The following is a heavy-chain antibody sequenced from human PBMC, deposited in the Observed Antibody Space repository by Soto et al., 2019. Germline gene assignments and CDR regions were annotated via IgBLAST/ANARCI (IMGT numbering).Heavy chain of an antibody. V-gene: IGHV1-24*01. D-gene: IGHD2-2*01. J-gene: IGHJ6*02. Sequence: QIQLVQSGAEVKKPGASVKVSCKVSGSTLTELSMHWVRQAPGKGLEWMGGLDLEDGETIYAQKLQARVTMTEDTSTVTACIDLSRLRAEDTAVYYCATASLGFVIVLLPAARPYGMDVWGQGTTVSVTS. CDR3: ATASLGFVIVLLPAARPYGMDV. CDR2: LDLEDGET. CDR1: GSTLTELS.